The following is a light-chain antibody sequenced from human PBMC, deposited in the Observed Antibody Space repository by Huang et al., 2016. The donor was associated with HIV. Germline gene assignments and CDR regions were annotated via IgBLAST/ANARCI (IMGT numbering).Light chain of an antibody. CDR2: EVS. CDR3: MQGIHLPA. Sequence: DIVLTQTPLSLSVTPGQPASISCRSSQSLLHSDGKTYLSWYLQKPGHSPHLLIYEVSSRCSGVPDRFSGSGSGTDVTLRISRVEAEDVGVYYCMQGIHLPAFGQGTKLEIK. CDR1: QSLLHSDGKTY. J-gene: IGKJ2*01. V-gene: IGKV2-29*01.